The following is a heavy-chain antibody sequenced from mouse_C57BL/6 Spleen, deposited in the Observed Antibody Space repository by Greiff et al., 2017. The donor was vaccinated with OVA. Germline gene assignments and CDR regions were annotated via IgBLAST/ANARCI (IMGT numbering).Heavy chain of an antibody. D-gene: IGHD2-3*01. CDR3: ARDDGYFDD. CDR2: ISDGGSYT. CDR1: GFTFSSYA. V-gene: IGHV5-4*01. Sequence: EVKLVESGGGLVKPGGSLKLSCAASGFTFSSYAMSWVRQTPEKRLEWVATISDGGSYTYYPDNVKGRFTIARDNATNNLYLQMSHLKSEDTAMYYCARDDGYFDDWGQGTTLTVSS. J-gene: IGHJ2*01.